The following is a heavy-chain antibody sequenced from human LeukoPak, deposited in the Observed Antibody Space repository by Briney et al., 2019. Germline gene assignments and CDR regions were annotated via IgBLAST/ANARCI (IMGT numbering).Heavy chain of an antibody. V-gene: IGHV5-51*01. D-gene: IGHD4-11*01. CDR1: GYSFTSYW. CDR3: ARNAYSGINNAFEI. J-gene: IGHJ3*02. CDR2: IYPGDSDN. Sequence: GESLKISCKGSGYSFTSYWIGWVRQMPGKGLEGMGIIYPGDSDNRYSPSFQRQVTISADKSISTAYLQWSSLKASDTAMYYCARNAYSGINNAFEIWGQGTMVTVSP.